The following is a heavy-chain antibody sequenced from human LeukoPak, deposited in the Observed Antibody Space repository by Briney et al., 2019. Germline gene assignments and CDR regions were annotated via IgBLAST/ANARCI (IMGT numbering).Heavy chain of an antibody. V-gene: IGHV3-33*01. CDR1: GFTFSSYG. J-gene: IGHJ6*02. CDR3: ARDSYDFWSGYYTLYGMDV. CDR2: IWYDGSNK. D-gene: IGHD3-3*01. Sequence: GGSLRLSCAASGFTFSSYGMHWVRQAPGKGLEWVAVIWYDGSNKYYADSVKGRFTISRDNSKNTLYLQMNGLRAEDTAVYCCARDSYDFWSGYYTLYGMDVWGQGTTVTVSS.